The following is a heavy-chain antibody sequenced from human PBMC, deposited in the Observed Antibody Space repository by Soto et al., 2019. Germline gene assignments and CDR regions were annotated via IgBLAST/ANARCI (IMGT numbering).Heavy chain of an antibody. J-gene: IGHJ4*02. D-gene: IGHD3-9*01. V-gene: IGHV4-59*01. Sequence: QVQLQESGPGLVKPSETLSLTCTVSGGSISSYYWSWIRQPPGKGLEWIGYIYYSGRTNYNTALKSRVTISVDTSKNQFSLKPSSVTAADTDVYYCARVTAGEYYDILTGYYLDYWGQGTLVTVSS. CDR3: ARVTAGEYYDILTGYYLDY. CDR2: IYYSGRT. CDR1: GGSISSYY.